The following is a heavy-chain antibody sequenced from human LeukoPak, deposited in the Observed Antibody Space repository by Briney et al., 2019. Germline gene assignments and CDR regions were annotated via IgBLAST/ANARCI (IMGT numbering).Heavy chain of an antibody. Sequence: ASVKVSCKASGYTFSSYAISWVRQAPGQGLEWMGGIIPIFGTANYAQKFQGRVTITADESTSTAYMELSSLRSEDTAVYYCASNPYYYDSSGYCSHYYYYYGMDVWGQGTTVTVSS. J-gene: IGHJ6*02. D-gene: IGHD3-22*01. CDR2: IIPIFGTA. CDR1: GYTFSSYA. V-gene: IGHV1-69*13. CDR3: ASNPYYYDSSGYCSHYYYYYGMDV.